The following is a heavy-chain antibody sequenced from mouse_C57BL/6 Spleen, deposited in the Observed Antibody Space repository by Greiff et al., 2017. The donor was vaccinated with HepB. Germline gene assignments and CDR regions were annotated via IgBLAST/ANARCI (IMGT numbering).Heavy chain of an antibody. V-gene: IGHV1-62-3*01. Sequence: VQLQQPGAELVKPGASVKLSCKASGYTFTSYWMHWVKQRPGRGLEWIGRIDPNSGGTKYNEKFKSKATLTVDKPSSTAYMQLSSLTSEDSAVYYCTPSYYGSSLAWFAYWGQGTLVTVSA. D-gene: IGHD1-1*01. CDR3: TPSYYGSSLAWFAY. J-gene: IGHJ3*01. CDR2: IDPNSGGT. CDR1: GYTFTSYW.